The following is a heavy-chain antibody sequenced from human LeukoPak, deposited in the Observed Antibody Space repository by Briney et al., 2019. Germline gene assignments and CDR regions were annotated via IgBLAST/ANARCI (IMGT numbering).Heavy chain of an antibody. CDR3: AKERLRTVDAFDM. CDR2: ISYDGSNK. D-gene: IGHD5-12*01. Sequence: GRSLRLSCAASGFTFSSYGMHWVRQAPVKGLEWVAVISYDGSNKCYADSVKGRFTISRDNSKNTLYLQMNSLRAEDTAVYYCAKERLRTVDAFDMWGQGTKVTVSS. V-gene: IGHV3-30*18. J-gene: IGHJ3*02. CDR1: GFTFSSYG.